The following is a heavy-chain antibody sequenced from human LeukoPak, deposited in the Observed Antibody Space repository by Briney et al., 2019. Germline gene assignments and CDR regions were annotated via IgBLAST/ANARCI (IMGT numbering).Heavy chain of an antibody. D-gene: IGHD3-22*01. Sequence: PSETLSLTCTVSGGSITSYYWAWIRQPAGKGLEYIGYIYYTGSNNSNPSLKSRVTISLDMSMNQFSLKLNSVTAADTAMYYCASSYFYDGPRYFDYWGLGTLVTVSS. CDR3: ASSYFYDGPRYFDY. V-gene: IGHV4-59*08. CDR1: GGSITSYY. J-gene: IGHJ4*02. CDR2: IYYTGSN.